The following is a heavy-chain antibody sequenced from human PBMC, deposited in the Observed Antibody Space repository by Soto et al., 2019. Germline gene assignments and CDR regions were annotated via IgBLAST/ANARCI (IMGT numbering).Heavy chain of an antibody. Sequence: SVKVSCKASGGTFSSYAISWVRQAPGQGLEWMGGIIPIFGTANYAQNFRGRITMTTDPSTTTAYIELRSLRHDDTAIYYCARDFAGWPPDGVDYWGQGTQVTVSS. J-gene: IGHJ4*02. CDR3: ARDFAGWPPDGVDY. V-gene: IGHV1-69*05. CDR2: IIPIFGTA. CDR1: GGTFSSYA. D-gene: IGHD3-16*01.